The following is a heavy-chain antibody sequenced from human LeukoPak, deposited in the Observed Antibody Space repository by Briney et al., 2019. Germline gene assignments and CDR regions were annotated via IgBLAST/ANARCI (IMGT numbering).Heavy chain of an antibody. D-gene: IGHD3-3*01. CDR3: ARDFPLPGDFWSRYYFDY. Sequence: GGSLRLSCAASGFTVSSNYMSWVRQAPGKGLEWVSVIYSGGSTYYADSVKGRFTISRDNSKNTLYLQMSSLRAGDTAVYYWARDFPLPGDFWSRYYFDYWGQGTLVTVSS. J-gene: IGHJ4*02. V-gene: IGHV3-53*01. CDR1: GFTVSSNY. CDR2: IYSGGST.